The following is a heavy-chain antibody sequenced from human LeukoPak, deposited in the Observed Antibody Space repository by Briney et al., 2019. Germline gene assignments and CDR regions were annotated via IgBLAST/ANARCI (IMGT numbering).Heavy chain of an antibody. J-gene: IGHJ4*02. D-gene: IGHD3-10*01. Sequence: PGRSLRLSCAASGFTFSSYGMHWVRQAPGKGLEWVAVISYDGSNKYYADSVKGRFTISRDNSKNTLYLQMNSLRAEGTAVYYCAKSGTDYPFLVHWGQGTLVTVSS. CDR2: ISYDGSNK. CDR3: AKSGTDYPFLVH. V-gene: IGHV3-30*18. CDR1: GFTFSSYG.